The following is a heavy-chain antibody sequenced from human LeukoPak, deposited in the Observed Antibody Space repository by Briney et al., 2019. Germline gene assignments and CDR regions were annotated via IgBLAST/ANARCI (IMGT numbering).Heavy chain of an antibody. D-gene: IGHD4-17*01. J-gene: IGHJ5*02. CDR3: VANTVTTAQLQAT. V-gene: IGHV3-48*01. CDR2: ISTSTSTI. CDR1: GFTVRNFD. Sequence: GGSLRLSCAGSGFTVRNFDVNWVRQAPGKGVEWVSYISTSTSTIYYADSVKGRFTISRDNAKNSLYLQMNSLRAEDTAVYYCVANTVTTAQLQATWGQGTLVTVSS.